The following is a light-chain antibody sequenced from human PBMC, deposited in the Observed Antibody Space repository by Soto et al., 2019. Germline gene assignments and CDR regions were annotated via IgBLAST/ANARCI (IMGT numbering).Light chain of an antibody. Sequence: DIRITQSPSTLSASVGDRVTITCRASQSISSWLAWYQQKPGKAPKLLIYDASSLERGVPSRFRGSGSGTEFTLTISSLQPDDVATYFCQHYNSVSPWTFGQGTKVEIK. V-gene: IGKV1-5*01. CDR1: QSISSW. CDR2: DAS. J-gene: IGKJ1*01. CDR3: QHYNSVSPWT.